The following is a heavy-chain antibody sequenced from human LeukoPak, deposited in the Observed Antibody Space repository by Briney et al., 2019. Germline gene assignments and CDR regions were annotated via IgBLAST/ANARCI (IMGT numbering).Heavy chain of an antibody. CDR3: ARDAFDP. CDR1: GFTFCSYI. CDR2: ISSSSGYI. J-gene: IGHJ5*02. V-gene: IGHV3-21*01. Sequence: RGGLRLSCAASGFTFCSYIMNWVRQAPGKGLEWGGSISSSSGYIYYADSVKGRFTISRDNAKNALYLQMSSLRAEDTAVYYCARDAFDPWGQGTLVTVSS.